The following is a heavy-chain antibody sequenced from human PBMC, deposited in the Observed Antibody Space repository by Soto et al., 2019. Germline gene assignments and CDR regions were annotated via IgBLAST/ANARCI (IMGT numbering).Heavy chain of an antibody. CDR3: EREAIIGSFDH. J-gene: IGHJ4*02. Sequence: GGSLRLSCTASGFTFRSHNMNWVRQAPGKGLEWIAYISTNGNVKHYADSVTGRVTISRDNAKSSLFLQMDSLKDEDTAFYFCEREAIIGSFDHWGQGSLVTVSS. D-gene: IGHD2-2*03. CDR2: ISTNGNVK. CDR1: GFTFRSHN. V-gene: IGHV3-48*02.